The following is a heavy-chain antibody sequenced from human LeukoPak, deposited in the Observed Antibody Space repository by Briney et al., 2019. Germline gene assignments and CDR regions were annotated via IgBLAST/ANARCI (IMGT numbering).Heavy chain of an antibody. D-gene: IGHD2-2*01. Sequence: SETLSLTCTVSGGSISSGDYYWSWIRQPPGKGLEWIGYIYYSGSTYYNPSLKSRVTISVDTSKNQFSLKLSSVTAADTAVYYCAREVVVKRAYDVFDIWGQGTMVTVSS. V-gene: IGHV4-30-4*01. CDR3: AREVVVKRAYDVFDI. CDR2: IYYSGST. J-gene: IGHJ3*02. CDR1: GGSISSGDYY.